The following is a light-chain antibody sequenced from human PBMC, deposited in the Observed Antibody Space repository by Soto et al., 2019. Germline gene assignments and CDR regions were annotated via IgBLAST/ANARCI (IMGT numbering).Light chain of an antibody. J-gene: IGLJ1*01. CDR1: SSDVGSYNL. V-gene: IGLV2-23*02. CDR3: CSYVGSSTFYV. Sequence: QSALTQPASVSGSPGQSITISCNGTSSDVGSYNLVSWYQQHPGKAPKLMIYEVTKWPSGVSNRFSGSKSGNTASLTISGLQAEDEADYYCCSYVGSSTFYVFGTGTKLTVL. CDR2: EVT.